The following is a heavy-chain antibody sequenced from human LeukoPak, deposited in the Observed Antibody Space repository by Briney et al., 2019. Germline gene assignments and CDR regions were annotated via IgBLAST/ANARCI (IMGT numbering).Heavy chain of an antibody. D-gene: IGHD3-16*01. J-gene: IGHJ4*02. CDR2: ISASGDST. Sequence: GGSLRLSCAASGFSFSSYAMSWVRQAPGKGLEWVSSISASGDSTYYADSVKGRFTISRDNPKNTVHLQINSLGAEDTALYYWAKGGGEVFDYWGQGALVTVSS. V-gene: IGHV3-23*01. CDR1: GFSFSSYA. CDR3: AKGGGEVFDY.